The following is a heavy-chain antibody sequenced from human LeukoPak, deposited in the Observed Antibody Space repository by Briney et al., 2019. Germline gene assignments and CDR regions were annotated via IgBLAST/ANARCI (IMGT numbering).Heavy chain of an antibody. CDR1: GGSISSGSYY. D-gene: IGHD2/OR15-2a*01. J-gene: IGHJ4*02. Sequence: PSETLSLTCTVSGGSISSGSYYWSWIRQPAGKGLEWIGRIYTSGSTNYNPSLKSRVTISVDTSKNQFSLKLSSVTAADTAVYYCARGASHKYSAHDYWGQGTLVTVSS. CDR2: IYTSGST. V-gene: IGHV4-61*02. CDR3: ARGASHKYSAHDY.